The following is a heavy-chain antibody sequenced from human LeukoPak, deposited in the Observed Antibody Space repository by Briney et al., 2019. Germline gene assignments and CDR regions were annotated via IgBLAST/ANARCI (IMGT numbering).Heavy chain of an antibody. Sequence: PSETLSLTCSVSGGSISGYCWTWIRQPPGKGLEWIGHISCTGNTKYNPSLKSRVTISVDTSKNQLSLNLSSVTAADTALYYCARDTGNYGGDWFDPWGQGTLVTVSS. CDR1: GGSISGYC. CDR3: ARDTGNYGGDWFDP. CDR2: ISCTGNT. V-gene: IGHV4-59*01. D-gene: IGHD1-7*01. J-gene: IGHJ5*02.